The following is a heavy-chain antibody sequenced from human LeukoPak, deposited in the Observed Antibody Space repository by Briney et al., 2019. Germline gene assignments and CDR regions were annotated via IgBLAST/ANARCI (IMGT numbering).Heavy chain of an antibody. V-gene: IGHV4-34*01. CDR1: GGSFSGYY. Sequence: PSETLSLTCAVYGGSFSGYYWSWIRQPPGKGLEWIGEINHSGSTNYNPSLKSRVTISVDTSKNQFSLKLSSVTAADTAVYYCARGGYSYGLFDYWGQGTLATVSS. CDR2: INHSGST. J-gene: IGHJ4*02. D-gene: IGHD5-18*01. CDR3: ARGGYSYGLFDY.